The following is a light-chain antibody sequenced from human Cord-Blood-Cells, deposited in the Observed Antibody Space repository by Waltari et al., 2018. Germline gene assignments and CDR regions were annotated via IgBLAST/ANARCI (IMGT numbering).Light chain of an antibody. CDR1: QSISSW. CDR3: QQYNSAWT. CDR2: KAS. Sequence: DIQMTQSTSTLSASVGDRVTITCRASQSISSWLAWYQQKRGKAPKILIYKASSLESGVPSRFSGSGSGTEFTLTISSLQPDDFATYYCQQYNSAWTFGQGTKVEIK. J-gene: IGKJ1*01. V-gene: IGKV1-5*03.